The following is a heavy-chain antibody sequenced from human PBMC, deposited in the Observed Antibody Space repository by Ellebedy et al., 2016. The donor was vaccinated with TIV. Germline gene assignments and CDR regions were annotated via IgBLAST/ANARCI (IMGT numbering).Heavy chain of an antibody. CDR3: LSHPGVREIGVDT. Sequence: GESLKIPCAASGVTSRRYWMHWVRQGPGTGLVWVSRIAPDGRTTAYADSVKRRFTISRDNAKNTLFLQMNNLRVEDTAMYYCLSHPGVREIGVDTWGQGTLVTVSS. V-gene: IGHV3-74*01. CDR2: IAPDGRTT. J-gene: IGHJ5*02. CDR1: GVTSRRYW. D-gene: IGHD5-24*01.